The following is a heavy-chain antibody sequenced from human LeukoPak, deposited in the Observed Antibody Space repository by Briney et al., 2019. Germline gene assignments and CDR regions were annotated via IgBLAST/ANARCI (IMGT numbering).Heavy chain of an antibody. Sequence: GGSLRLSCAASGFSFENYVMFWVRQAPGKGLEWVSSISSGSTYLYYAESMKGRFTISRDNARNSLYLQMNSLRAEDTALYYCATWIPSSTTRGDFFDHWGQGTLVTVSS. J-gene: IGHJ4*02. CDR2: ISSGSTYL. D-gene: IGHD2-2*01. CDR1: GFSFENYV. CDR3: ATWIPSSTTRGDFFDH. V-gene: IGHV3-21*01.